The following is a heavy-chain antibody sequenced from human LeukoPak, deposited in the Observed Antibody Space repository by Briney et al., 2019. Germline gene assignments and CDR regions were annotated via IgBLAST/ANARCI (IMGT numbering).Heavy chain of an antibody. V-gene: IGHV1-46*01. CDR3: ARDRLRGRSSSWYVGPGFDY. Sequence: ASVKVSCKASGYTFTGYYIHWVRQAPRQGLEWMGIINPSGGSTSYAQKFQGRVTMTRDMSTSTVYMELSSLRSEDTAVYYCARDRLRGRSSSWYVGPGFDYWGQGTLVTVSS. CDR1: GYTFTGYY. D-gene: IGHD6-13*01. CDR2: INPSGGST. J-gene: IGHJ4*02.